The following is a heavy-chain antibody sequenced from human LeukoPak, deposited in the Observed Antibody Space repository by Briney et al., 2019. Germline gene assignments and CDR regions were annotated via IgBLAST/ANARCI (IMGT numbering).Heavy chain of an antibody. V-gene: IGHV4-34*01. Sequence: SETLSLTCAVYGGSFSGYYWSWIRQPPGKGLEWIGEINHSGSTNYNPSLKSRVTISVDTSKNQFSLKLSSVTAADTAVYYCARAQYDFWSGLAYYFDYWGQGTLVTISS. CDR1: GGSFSGYY. J-gene: IGHJ4*02. CDR3: ARAQYDFWSGLAYYFDY. D-gene: IGHD3-3*01. CDR2: INHSGST.